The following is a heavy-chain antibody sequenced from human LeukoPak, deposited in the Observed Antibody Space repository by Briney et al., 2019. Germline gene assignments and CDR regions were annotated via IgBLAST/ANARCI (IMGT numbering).Heavy chain of an antibody. CDR3: AKGKAYGASGYYYYMDV. CDR1: GFTFSSYA. V-gene: IGHV3-23*01. J-gene: IGHJ6*03. D-gene: IGHD4-17*01. CDR2: ISGSGGST. Sequence: PGGSLRLSCAASGFTFSSYAMSWVRQAPGKGLEWVSAISGSGGSTYYADSMKGRFTISRDNSKNTLYLQMNSLRAEDTAVYYCAKGKAYGASGYYYYMDVWGKGTTVTVSS.